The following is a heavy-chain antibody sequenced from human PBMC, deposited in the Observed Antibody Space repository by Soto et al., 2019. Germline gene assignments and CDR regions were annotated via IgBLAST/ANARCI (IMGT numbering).Heavy chain of an antibody. CDR1: GFTFSSYG. CDR3: ARDLHSGSSHLFAY. Sequence: QVQLVESGGGVVQPGRSLRLSCAASGFTFSSYGMHWVRQAPGKGLEWVAVIWYDGSNKYYADSVKGRFTISRDNSKNPLYLQMNSLRAEDTAVYYCARDLHSGSSHLFAYWGQGTLVTVSS. CDR2: IWYDGSNK. V-gene: IGHV3-33*01. J-gene: IGHJ4*02. D-gene: IGHD1-26*01.